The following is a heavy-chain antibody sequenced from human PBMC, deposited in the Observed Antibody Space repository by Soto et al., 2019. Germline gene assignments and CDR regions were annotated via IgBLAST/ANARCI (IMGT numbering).Heavy chain of an antibody. V-gene: IGHV4-59*01. CDR1: SYTFTSYG. Sequence: SCKASSYTFTSYGISWVRQAPGQGLEWMGWTTNYSPSLKSRVTMSVDRSKNQISLKLSSVTAADTSVYYCARMGDYGSFDYWSREPWSPLL. J-gene: IGHJ4*02. CDR2: TT. CDR3: ARMGDYGSFDY. D-gene: IGHD4-17*01.